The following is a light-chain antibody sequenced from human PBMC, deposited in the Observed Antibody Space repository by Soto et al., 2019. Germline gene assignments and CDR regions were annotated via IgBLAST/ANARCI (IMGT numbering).Light chain of an antibody. Sequence: EFVLTQSPATLSLSPGERATLSCRASQTVYTYLAWYQQKPGQAPRLLIYDASSRATGIPARFSGGGSGTDFTLTISSLEAEDFAVYYCQQRANLWTFGQGTKVDI. J-gene: IGKJ1*01. V-gene: IGKV3-11*01. CDR1: QTVYTY. CDR3: QQRANLWT. CDR2: DAS.